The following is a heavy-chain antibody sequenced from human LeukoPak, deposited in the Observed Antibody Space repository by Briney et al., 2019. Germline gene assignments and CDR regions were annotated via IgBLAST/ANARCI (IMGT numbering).Heavy chain of an antibody. CDR1: VLILSTSG. CDR2: IKYDGSEI. J-gene: IGHJ4*02. D-gene: IGHD3-10*02. Sequence: RGPLSLSCAASVLILSTSGMHSARQAPGKGLERVAFIKYDGSEIYYTDSLKGQFTISRDNSKNTLYLQMNSLRAEDTPVFYCARESGAAKIGQMLNYWGQGTLVTVSS. V-gene: IGHV3-30*02. CDR3: ARESGAAKIGQMLNY.